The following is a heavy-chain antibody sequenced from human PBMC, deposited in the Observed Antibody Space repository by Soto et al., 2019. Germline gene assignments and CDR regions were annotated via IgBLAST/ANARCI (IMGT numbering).Heavy chain of an antibody. CDR1: GYTFTGYY. CDR2: INPNSGGT. V-gene: IGHV1-2*04. D-gene: IGHD3-10*01. Sequence: GASVKVSCKASGYTFTGYYMHWVRQAPGQGLEWMGWINPNSGGTNYAQKFQGWVTMTRDTSISTAYMELSRLRSDDTAVYYCAMSRGAGFYGMDVWGQGTTVTVS. CDR3: AMSRGAGFYGMDV. J-gene: IGHJ6*02.